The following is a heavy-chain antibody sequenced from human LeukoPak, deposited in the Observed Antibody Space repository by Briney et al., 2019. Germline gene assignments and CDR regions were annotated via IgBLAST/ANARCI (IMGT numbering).Heavy chain of an antibody. CDR3: ARYRGYSYGYFGEMSVDY. CDR2: ISDIGSI. J-gene: IGHJ4*02. V-gene: IGHV4-59*12. D-gene: IGHD5-18*01. CDR1: GGSISSYY. Sequence: SETLSLTCTVSGGSISSYYWSWIRQPPGKGLEWIAYISDIGSINYNPSLKSRVTISLDTSKNQFSLKLSSVTAADTAVYYCARYRGYSYGYFGEMSVDYWGQGTLVTVSS.